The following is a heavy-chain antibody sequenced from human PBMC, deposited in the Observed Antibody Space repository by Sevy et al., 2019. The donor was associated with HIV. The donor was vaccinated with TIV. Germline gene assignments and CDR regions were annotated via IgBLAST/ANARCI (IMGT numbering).Heavy chain of an antibody. CDR1: GYTFTSYE. Sequence: ASVKVSCKASGYTFTSYEINWVRQATGQGLEWMGWMNPNSGKTGYAQRLQGRVTMTRNTSISTAYMELSSVRSEDTAVYYCAREYYGSGMSNWFDPWGQGTLVTVSS. CDR3: AREYYGSGMSNWFDP. CDR2: MNPNSGKT. D-gene: IGHD3-10*01. V-gene: IGHV1-8*01. J-gene: IGHJ5*02.